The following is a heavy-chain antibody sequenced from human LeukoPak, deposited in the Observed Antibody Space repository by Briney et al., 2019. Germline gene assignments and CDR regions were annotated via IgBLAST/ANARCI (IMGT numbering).Heavy chain of an antibody. CDR1: GDSFSSVTDY. J-gene: IGHJ4*02. CDR3: ARDSLGSTVVTMGFDY. D-gene: IGHD4-23*01. CDR2: GDYSGGT. V-gene: IGHV4-39*07. Sequence: SETLSLTCTVSGDSFSSVTDYWAWIRQPPGKELEWIASGDYSGGTYYNPSLESRVAISADMSKNQFSLKLTSVTGADTAVYYCARDSLGSTVVTMGFDYWGQGTLVTVSS.